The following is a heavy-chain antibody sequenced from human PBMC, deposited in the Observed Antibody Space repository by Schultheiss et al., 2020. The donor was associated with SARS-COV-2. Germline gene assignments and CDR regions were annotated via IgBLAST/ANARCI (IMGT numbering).Heavy chain of an antibody. CDR1: GFTFSNFW. V-gene: IGHV3-7*01. D-gene: IGHD2-2*01. Sequence: GGSLRLSCAASGFTFSNFWMSWVRQAPGKGLEWVANIKQDGSQKYYVDSAKGRFTISRDNAKNSLYLQMNSLRAEDTAVYYCARDSGTRLTYWGQGTLVTVSS. J-gene: IGHJ4*02. CDR2: IKQDGSQK. CDR3: ARDSGTRLTY.